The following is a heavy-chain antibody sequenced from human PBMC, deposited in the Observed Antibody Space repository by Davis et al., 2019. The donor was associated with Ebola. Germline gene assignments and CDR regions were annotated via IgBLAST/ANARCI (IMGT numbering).Heavy chain of an antibody. V-gene: IGHV4/OR15-8*01. J-gene: IGHJ6*03. D-gene: IGHD3-22*01. CDR3: ARDPSSYYDNSGQYNYYYYMDV. Sequence: PSETLSLTCDVSGDSISISNWWSWVRQSPGKGLEWIGEIYHNGMTNYNPSLKSRVTISVDKSKNQFFLKLTSVTAADTAVYYCARDPSSYYDNSGQYNYYYYMDVWGKGTTVTVSS. CDR1: GDSISISNW. CDR2: IYHNGMT.